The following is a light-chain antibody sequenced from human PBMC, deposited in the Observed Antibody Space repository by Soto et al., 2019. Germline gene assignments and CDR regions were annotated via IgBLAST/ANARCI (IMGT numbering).Light chain of an antibody. CDR2: EDN. V-gene: IGLV6-57*02. Sequence: NFMLTQPHSVSESPGKTVTISCTGSSGSIASNYVQWYQQRPGSAPTTVIYEDNQRPSGVPDRFSGSIDSSSNSASLTISGLKTEDEADYYRQSYDSSNQRVFGGGTKLTVL. CDR3: QSYDSSNQRV. CDR1: SGSIASNY. J-gene: IGLJ2*01.